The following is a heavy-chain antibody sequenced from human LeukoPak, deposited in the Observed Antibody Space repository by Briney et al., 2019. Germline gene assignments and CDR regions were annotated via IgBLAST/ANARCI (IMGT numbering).Heavy chain of an antibody. CDR3: VKDLGELAAAGRDP. D-gene: IGHD6-13*01. J-gene: IGHJ5*02. CDR1: GFTFSSYA. V-gene: IGHV3-64D*06. CDR2: ISSNGGST. Sequence: GGSLRLSCSASGFTFSSYAMHWVRQAPGKGLEYVSAISSNGGSTYYADSVKGRFTISRDNSKNTLYLQMSSLRAEDTAVYYCVKDLGELAAAGRDPWGKGTLVTVST.